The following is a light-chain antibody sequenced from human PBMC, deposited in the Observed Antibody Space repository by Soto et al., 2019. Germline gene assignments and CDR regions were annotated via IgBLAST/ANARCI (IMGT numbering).Light chain of an antibody. J-gene: IGKJ5*01. CDR3: QQHTNWPPSIT. CDR1: QSVSSY. Sequence: EIVLTQSPATLSLSPGERATFSCRASQSVSSYLAWFQQKPGQAPRLLIYDASHRATGIAARFSGSGSRTDFTLTISSLEPEDFGVYYCQQHTNWPPSITFGQGTRLEIQ. V-gene: IGKV3-11*01. CDR2: DAS.